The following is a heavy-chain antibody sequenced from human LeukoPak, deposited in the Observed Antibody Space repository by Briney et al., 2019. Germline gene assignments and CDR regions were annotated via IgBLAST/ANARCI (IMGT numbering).Heavy chain of an antibody. Sequence: SVKVSCKASGGTFSSYAISWVRQAPGQGLEWMGGIIPIFGTANYAQKFQGRVTITADKSTSTAYMELSSLRSEGTAVYYCAREEDYGDAFDIWGQGTMVTVSS. V-gene: IGHV1-69*06. J-gene: IGHJ3*02. CDR2: IIPIFGTA. CDR1: GGTFSSYA. CDR3: AREEDYGDAFDI. D-gene: IGHD4-17*01.